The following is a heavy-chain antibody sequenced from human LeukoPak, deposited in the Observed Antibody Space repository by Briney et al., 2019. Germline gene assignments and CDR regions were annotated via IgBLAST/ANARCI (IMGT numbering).Heavy chain of an antibody. CDR3: ARVLLERGYSYGSGLDYYGMDV. V-gene: IGHV1-69*15. CDR1: GGTFSSYA. D-gene: IGHD5-18*01. Sequence: SVKVSCKASGGTFSSYAISWVRQAPGQGLEWMGRIIPIFGIANYAQKFQGRVTITADESTSTAYMELSSLRSEDTAVYYCARVLLERGYSYGSGLDYYGMDVWGKGTTVTVSS. J-gene: IGHJ6*04. CDR2: IIPIFGIA.